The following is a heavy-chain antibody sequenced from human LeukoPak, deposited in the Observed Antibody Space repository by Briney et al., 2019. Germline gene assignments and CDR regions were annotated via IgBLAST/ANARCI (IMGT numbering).Heavy chain of an antibody. J-gene: IGHJ6*03. CDR1: GFTFDDYG. D-gene: IGHD2-21*01. Sequence: PGGSLRLSCAASGFTFDDYGMSWVRQAPGKGLDWVAFVKYDGISEFYTDSVKGRFRISRDDSQSTVYLQMNSLKPEDTAVYYYARDNRHFVVVSGMTDHYMDVWGKGATVTISS. CDR3: ARDNRHFVVVSGMTDHYMDV. CDR2: VKYDGISE. V-gene: IGHV3-30*02.